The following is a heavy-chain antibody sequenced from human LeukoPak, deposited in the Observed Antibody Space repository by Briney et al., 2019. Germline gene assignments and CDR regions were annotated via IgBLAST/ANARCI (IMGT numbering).Heavy chain of an antibody. Sequence: SETLSLTCAVYGGSFSGYYWSWIRQPPGKGLEWIGEINHSGSTNYNPSLKSRVTISVDTSKNQFSLKLSSVTAADTAVYYCARGSGPDYWGQGTLVSVCS. D-gene: IGHD3-10*01. J-gene: IGHJ4*02. CDR2: INHSGST. V-gene: IGHV4-34*01. CDR3: ARGSGPDY. CDR1: GGSFSGYY.